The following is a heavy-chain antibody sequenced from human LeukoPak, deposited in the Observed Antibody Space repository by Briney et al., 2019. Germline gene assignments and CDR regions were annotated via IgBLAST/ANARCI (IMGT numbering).Heavy chain of an antibody. CDR1: GYSISSGYY. CDR2: IYHSGST. CDR3: ARHIAVAALGFDP. D-gene: IGHD6-19*01. J-gene: IGHJ5*02. Sequence: SETLSLTCAVSGYSISSGYYWGWIRQPPGKGLEWIGSIYHSGSTYYNSSLKSRVTISVDTSKNQFSLKLSSVTAADTAVYYCARHIAVAALGFDPWGQGTLVTVSS. V-gene: IGHV4-38-2*01.